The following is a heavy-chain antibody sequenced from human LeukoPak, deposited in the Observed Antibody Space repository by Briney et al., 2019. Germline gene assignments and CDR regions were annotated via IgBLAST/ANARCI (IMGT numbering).Heavy chain of an antibody. CDR3: ATVSTNYDILTGYDTFDY. CDR2: FDPEDGET. Sequence: ASVKVSCKVSGYTLTELSMHWVRQAPGKGLEWMGGFDPEDGETIYAQKFQGRVTMTEDTSTDTAYMELSSLRSEDTAVYYCATVSTNYDILTGYDTFDYWGQGTLVTVSS. CDR1: GYTLTELS. D-gene: IGHD3-9*01. J-gene: IGHJ4*02. V-gene: IGHV1-24*01.